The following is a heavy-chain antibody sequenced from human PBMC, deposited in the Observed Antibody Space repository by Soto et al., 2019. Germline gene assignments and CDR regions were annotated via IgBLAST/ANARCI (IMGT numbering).Heavy chain of an antibody. CDR3: ARDRSLFTFDF. CDR1: GGSISSYY. CDR2: IYYSGST. J-gene: IGHJ4*02. V-gene: IGHV4-59*01. Sequence: SETLSLTCTVSGGSISSYYWSWIRQPPGKGLEWIGYIYYSGSTNYNPSLKSRVTISVDTSKNQFSLKLSSVTAADTAVYYCARDRSLFTFDFWGQGTPVTVYS.